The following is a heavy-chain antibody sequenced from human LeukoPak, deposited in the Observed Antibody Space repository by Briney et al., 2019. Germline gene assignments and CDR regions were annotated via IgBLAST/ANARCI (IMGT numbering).Heavy chain of an antibody. Sequence: PSETLSLTCTVSGDSFSNSSYYWGWIRHPPGKGLEGIGDVYHSGSTYYNPSLKSRVTISLDTSNNQFSLKLNSVTAADTAVYYCARHLDITIFAVVTAPYMDVWGKGTTVTVSS. V-gene: IGHV4-39*01. CDR3: ARHLDITIFAVVTAPYMDV. J-gene: IGHJ6*03. D-gene: IGHD3-3*01. CDR2: VYHSGST. CDR1: GDSFSNSSYY.